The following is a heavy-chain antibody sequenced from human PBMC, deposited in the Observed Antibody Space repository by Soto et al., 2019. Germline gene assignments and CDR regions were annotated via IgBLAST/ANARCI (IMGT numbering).Heavy chain of an antibody. CDR1: GFTFSSYA. D-gene: IGHD6-13*01. V-gene: IGHV3-23*01. CDR3: AKELGNGGAAAGTFLDY. Sequence: EVQLLESGGGLVQPGGSLRLSCAASGFTFSSYAMSWVRQAPGKGLEWVSAISGSGGSTYYADSVKGRFTISRDNSKNTLYLQMNSLRAEDTAVYYCAKELGNGGAAAGTFLDYWGQGTLVTVSS. CDR2: ISGSGGST. J-gene: IGHJ4*02.